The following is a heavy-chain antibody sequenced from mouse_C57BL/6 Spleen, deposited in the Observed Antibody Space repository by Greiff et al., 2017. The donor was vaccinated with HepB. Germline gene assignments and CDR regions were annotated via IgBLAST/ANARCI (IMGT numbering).Heavy chain of an antibody. CDR2: IYPGGGYT. CDR1: GYTFTNYW. V-gene: IGHV1-63*01. D-gene: IGHD2-5*01. CDR3: ARSNYSNYDYAMDY. Sequence: VQLQQSGAELVRPGTSVKMSCKASGYTFTNYWIGWAKQRPGHGLEWIGDIYPGGGYTNYNEKFKGKATLTADKSSSTAYMQFSSLTSEDSAIYYWARSNYSNYDYAMDYWGQGTSVTVSS. J-gene: IGHJ4*01.